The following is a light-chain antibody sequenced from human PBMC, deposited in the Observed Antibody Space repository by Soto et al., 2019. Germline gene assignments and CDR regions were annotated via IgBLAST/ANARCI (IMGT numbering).Light chain of an antibody. Sequence: EIVLTQSPDTLSLSPGKRATLSCRASQSLSTTDLVWYQQKSGQPPRLVIHGTFSTASGSPARFSGSRSGTDFTLTITRLEPEGSAVYYCLQYGSLPYTFGRGTRLEI. CDR1: QSLSTTD. V-gene: IGKV3-20*01. CDR2: GTF. CDR3: LQYGSLPYT. J-gene: IGKJ5*01.